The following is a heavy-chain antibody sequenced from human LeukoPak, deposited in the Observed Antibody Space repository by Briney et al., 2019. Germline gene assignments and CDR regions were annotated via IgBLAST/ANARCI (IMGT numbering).Heavy chain of an antibody. V-gene: IGHV4-30-4*01. CDR2: IYYSGST. D-gene: IGHD3-22*01. J-gene: IGHJ4*02. CDR3: ARESYYDSSGYYHYYFDY. Sequence: PSQTLSLTYTVSGGSISSGDYYWSWIRQPPGKGLEWIGYIYYSGSTYYNPSLKSRVTISVDTSKNQFSLKLSSVTAADTAVYYCARESYYDSSGYYHYYFDYWGQGTLVTVSS. CDR1: GGSISSGDYY.